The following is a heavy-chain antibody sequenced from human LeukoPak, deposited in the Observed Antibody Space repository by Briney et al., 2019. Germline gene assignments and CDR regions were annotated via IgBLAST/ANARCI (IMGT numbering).Heavy chain of an antibody. D-gene: IGHD6-19*01. J-gene: IGHJ4*02. V-gene: IGHV3-23*01. CDR1: GSTFSSYA. Sequence: AGSLRLSCAASGSTFSSYAMYWVRQAPGKGLECVSGIFGSGASAHYATSVRGRFTISRDNSKNTVYLQMNSLRAEDTAVYYCAKTTTGYSSGRFPGWPVDYWGQGTLVTVSS. CDR3: AKTTTGYSSGRFPGWPVDY. CDR2: IFGSGASA.